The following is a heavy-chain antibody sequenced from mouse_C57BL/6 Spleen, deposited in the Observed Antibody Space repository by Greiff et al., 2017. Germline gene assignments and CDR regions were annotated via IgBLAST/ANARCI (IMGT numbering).Heavy chain of an antibody. CDR3: ARYGDGYYDFDY. V-gene: IGHV7-3*01. CDR1: GFTFTDYY. CDR2: IRNKANGYTT. Sequence: EVKVVESGGGLVQPGGSLSLSCAASGFTFTDYYMSWVRQPPGKALEWLGCIRNKANGYTTEYSASVKGRFTISRANSQSILYLQMNALRAEDSATYYCARYGDGYYDFDYWGQGTTLTVSS. J-gene: IGHJ2*01. D-gene: IGHD2-3*01.